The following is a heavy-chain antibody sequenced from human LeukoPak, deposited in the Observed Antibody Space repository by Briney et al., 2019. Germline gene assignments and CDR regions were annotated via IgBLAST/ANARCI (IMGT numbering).Heavy chain of an antibody. V-gene: IGHV3-7*01. CDR3: ARDAPTTVTKDY. CDR1: GFTFSTYE. J-gene: IGHJ4*02. CDR2: IKQDGSEK. Sequence: GGSLRLSCAASGFTFSTYEMNWVRQAPGKGLEWVANIKQDGSEKYYVDSVKGRFTISRDNAKNSLYLQMNSLRAEDTAVYYCARDAPTTVTKDYWGQGTLVTVSS. D-gene: IGHD4-17*01.